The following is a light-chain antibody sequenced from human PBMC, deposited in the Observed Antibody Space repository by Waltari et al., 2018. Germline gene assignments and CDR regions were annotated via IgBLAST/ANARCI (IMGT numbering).Light chain of an antibody. CDR2: WAS. CDR3: QQHYSTPLT. CDR1: QSVLYSSNNKNY. Sequence: DIVMTQSPDSLAVSLGERATINCKSSQSVLYSSNNKNYLAWYQAKPGQPPKLLLSWASAREYGVPDRVSGSGSGTDFTLTISSLQAEDVAVYYCQQHYSTPLTFGGGTKVEIK. J-gene: IGKJ4*01. V-gene: IGKV4-1*01.